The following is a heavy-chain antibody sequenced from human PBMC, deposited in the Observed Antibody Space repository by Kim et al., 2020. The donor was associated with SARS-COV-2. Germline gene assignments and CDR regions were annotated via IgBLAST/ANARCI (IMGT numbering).Heavy chain of an antibody. CDR2: IKSKTDGGTT. CDR1: GFTFSNAW. D-gene: IGHD3-22*01. CDR3: TTEYYYDSSGYYRTSYYFDY. Sequence: GGSLRLSCAASGFTFSNAWMSWVRQAPGKGLEWVGRIKSKTDGGTTDYAAHVKGRFTISRDDSKNTLYLQMNSLKTEDTAVYYCTTEYYYDSSGYYRTSYYFDYWGQGTLVTVSS. V-gene: IGHV3-15*01. J-gene: IGHJ4*02.